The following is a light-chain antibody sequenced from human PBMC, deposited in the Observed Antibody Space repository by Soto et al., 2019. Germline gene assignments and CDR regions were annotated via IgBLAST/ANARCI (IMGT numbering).Light chain of an antibody. CDR2: EDN. CDR1: SPNIGDNI. CDR3: ASWDSSLTGGV. Sequence: QSSLTQPPSVSAAPGQKVTISCSGSSPNIGDNIVSWYQQLPGTAPKLLIYEDNERPSGIPDRFSGSKSGTSATLGITGLQTGDEAEYYCASWDSSLTGGVFGGGTKVTVL. V-gene: IGLV1-51*02. J-gene: IGLJ2*01.